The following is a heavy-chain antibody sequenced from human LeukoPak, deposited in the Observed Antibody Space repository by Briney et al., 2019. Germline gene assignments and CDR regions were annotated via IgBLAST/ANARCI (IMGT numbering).Heavy chain of an antibody. V-gene: IGHV3-30*18. CDR2: ISSDGTHK. CDR1: GFTFSNYA. J-gene: IGHJ4*02. CDR3: AKDGGGDCYFHY. Sequence: GGSLRLSCAASGFTFSNYAMSWVRQAPGKGLEWVAVISSDGTHKYYADSVQGRFTISRDHSKNTLYLQMNSLRDEDTAVYYCAKDGGGDCYFHYWGQGALVTVSS. D-gene: IGHD2-21*02.